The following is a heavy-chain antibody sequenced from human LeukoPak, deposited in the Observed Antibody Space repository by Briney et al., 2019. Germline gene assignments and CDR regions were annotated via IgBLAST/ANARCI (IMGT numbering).Heavy chain of an antibody. D-gene: IGHD2-2*02. J-gene: IGHJ6*03. CDR1: GYTFTSYD. CDR2: MNPNSGNT. V-gene: IGHV1-8*01. CDR3: ATSIVPAAIGAYYYYYMDV. Sequence: ASVKVSCKASGYTFTSYDINWVRQATGQGLEWMGWMNPNSGNTGYAQKFQGRVTMTRNTSISTAYMELSSLRSEDTAVYYCATSIVPAAIGAYYYYYMDVWGKGTTVTVSS.